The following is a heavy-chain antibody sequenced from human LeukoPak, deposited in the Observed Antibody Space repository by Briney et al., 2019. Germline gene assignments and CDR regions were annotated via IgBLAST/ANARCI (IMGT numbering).Heavy chain of an antibody. V-gene: IGHV4-34*01. CDR3: ARGTAEWFDY. D-gene: IGHD3-3*01. CDR1: GGSFSGYL. Sequence: PSGTLSLTCGVYGGSFSGYLWNWIRQPPGKDLEWLGEINHSGSANYHPSLKSRVTISVDTSKNQFSLKLSSVTAADTAVYYCARGTAEWFDYWGQGTLVTVSS. J-gene: IGHJ4*02. CDR2: INHSGSA.